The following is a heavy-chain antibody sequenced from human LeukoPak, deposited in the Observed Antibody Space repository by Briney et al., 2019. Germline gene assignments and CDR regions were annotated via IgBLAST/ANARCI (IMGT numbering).Heavy chain of an antibody. D-gene: IGHD2-2*01. CDR3: AKRRSTSGYDP. CDR1: GFTFSGYG. Sequence: PGESLRLSCAASGFTFSGYGMHWVRQAPGKGLEWVADISYDGNSEYYAASVKGRFSNSRDNSKDTLYLQMNSLRPEDTAGYYCAKRRSTSGYDPWGQGTLVTVSS. CDR2: ISYDGNSE. V-gene: IGHV3-30*18. J-gene: IGHJ5*02.